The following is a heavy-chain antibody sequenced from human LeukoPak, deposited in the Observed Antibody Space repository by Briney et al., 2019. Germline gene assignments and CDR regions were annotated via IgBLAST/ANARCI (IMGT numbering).Heavy chain of an antibody. CDR1: GGSISSYY. J-gene: IGHJ4*02. Sequence: PSETLSLTCTVSGGSISSYYWSWIRQPPGKGLEWIGYIYYSGSTNYNPSLKSRVTISVDTSKNQFSLKLSSVTAADTAVYYCATDGGSYGFDYWGQGTLVTVSS. CDR2: IYYSGST. D-gene: IGHD1-26*01. CDR3: ATDGGSYGFDY. V-gene: IGHV4-59*12.